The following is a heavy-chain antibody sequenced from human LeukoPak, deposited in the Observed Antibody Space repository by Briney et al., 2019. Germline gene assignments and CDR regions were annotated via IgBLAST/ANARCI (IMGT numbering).Heavy chain of an antibody. V-gene: IGHV1-2*02. CDR1: GYTFTGYY. CDR3: ARVSAVADPYHFDY. J-gene: IGHJ4*02. CDR2: INPNSGGT. D-gene: IGHD6-19*01. Sequence: ASVKVSCKASGYTFTGYYMHWVRQAPGQGLEWMGWINPNSGGTNYAQKFQGRVTMTRDTSISTAYMELSRLRSDDTAVYYCARVSAVADPYHFDYWGQGTLVTVSS.